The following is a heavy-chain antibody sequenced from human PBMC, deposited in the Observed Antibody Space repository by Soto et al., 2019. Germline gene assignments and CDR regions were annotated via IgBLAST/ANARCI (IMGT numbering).Heavy chain of an antibody. Sequence: GGSLRLSCAASGFTFSSYGMHWVRQAPGKGLEWVAVISYDGSNKYYADSVKGRFTISRDNSKNTLYLQMNSLRAEDTAVYYCAKSGGGGGYRSSRKTKSPSYYGMDVWGQGTTVTVSS. V-gene: IGHV3-30*18. CDR1: GFTFSSYG. CDR2: ISYDGSNK. J-gene: IGHJ6*02. CDR3: AKSGGGGGYRSSRKTKSPSYYGMDV. D-gene: IGHD5-12*01.